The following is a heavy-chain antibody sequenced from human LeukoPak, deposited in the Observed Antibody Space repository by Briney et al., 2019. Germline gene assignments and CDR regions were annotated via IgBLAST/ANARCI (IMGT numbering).Heavy chain of an antibody. CDR2: ISSSSSTI. J-gene: IGHJ4*02. CDR3: GRGHWGLDY. Sequence: GGSLRLSCAASGFTFSSYSMNWVRQAPGKGLEWVSYISSSSSTIYYADSVKGRFTISRDNAVSSLYLQMNSLRVEDTAVYYCGRGHWGLDYWGQGTLVTVSS. CDR1: GFTFSSYS. V-gene: IGHV3-48*04. D-gene: IGHD7-27*01.